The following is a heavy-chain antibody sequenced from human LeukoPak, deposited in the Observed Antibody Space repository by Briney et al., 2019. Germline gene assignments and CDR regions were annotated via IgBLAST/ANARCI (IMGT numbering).Heavy chain of an antibody. J-gene: IGHJ4*02. CDR3: ARRLTRPYYYDSSGPPPRYYFDY. CDR1: GGSFSGYY. V-gene: IGHV4-34*01. Sequence: SETLSLTCAVHGGSFSGYYWSWIRQPPGKGLEWIGEINHSGSTNYNPSLKSRVTISVDTSKNQFSLKLSSVTAADTAVYYCARRLTRPYYYDSSGPPPRYYFDYWGQGTLVTVSS. D-gene: IGHD3-22*01. CDR2: INHSGST.